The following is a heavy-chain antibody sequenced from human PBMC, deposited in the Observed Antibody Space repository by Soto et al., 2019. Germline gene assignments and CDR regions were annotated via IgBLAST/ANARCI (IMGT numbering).Heavy chain of an antibody. CDR1: GFTFISYA. Sequence: GGSLRLSCAASGFTFISYAIRLFRHAPFKWLEWVAVISYDGSNKYYADSVKGRFTISRDNSKNTLYLQMNSLRAEDTAVYYCARGQLWVVWSAASKDVWGQGTTVTVSS. J-gene: IGHJ6*02. CDR2: ISYDGSNK. D-gene: IGHD5-18*01. V-gene: IGHV3-30-3*01. CDR3: ARGQLWVVWSAASKDV.